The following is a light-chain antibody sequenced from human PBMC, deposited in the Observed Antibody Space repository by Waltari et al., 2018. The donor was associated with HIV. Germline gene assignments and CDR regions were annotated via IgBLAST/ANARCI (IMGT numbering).Light chain of an antibody. J-gene: IGKJ5*01. Sequence: EIVLTQSPGTLSLSLGERGTLSCRASQSVSSSDLVWYQQRPGQTPRLLIYGASNRATGIPDRVSGSGSGTDFTLTISRLEPEDFVVYYCQQYSNSLITFGQGTRLEIK. V-gene: IGKV3-20*01. CDR1: QSVSSSD. CDR2: GAS. CDR3: QQYSNSLIT.